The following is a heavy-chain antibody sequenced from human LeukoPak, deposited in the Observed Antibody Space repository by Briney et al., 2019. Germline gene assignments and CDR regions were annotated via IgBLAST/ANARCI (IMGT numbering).Heavy chain of an antibody. CDR2: INHSGST. CDR1: GGSFSGYY. D-gene: IGHD2-15*01. J-gene: IGHJ6*02. Sequence: PSETLSLTCAVYGGSFSGYYWSWIRRPPGKGLEWIGEINHSGSTNYNPSLKSRVTISVDTSKNQFSLKLSSVTAADTAVYYCARESVVVVAASPNYYYYYGMDVWGQGTTVTVSS. V-gene: IGHV4-34*01. CDR3: ARESVVVVAASPNYYYYYGMDV.